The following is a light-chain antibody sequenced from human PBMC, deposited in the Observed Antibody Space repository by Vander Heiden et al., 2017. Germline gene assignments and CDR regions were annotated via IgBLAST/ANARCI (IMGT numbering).Light chain of an antibody. CDR3: SSYRDSSTVV. Sequence: QSALTQPASVSWSPGQSITISCTGTNRDIGSYNFVSWYQQHPGRAPKLLIYEVTNRPSGVSNRFSGSKSGNTASLNVSALQAEDEADYYCSSYRDSSTVVFGGGTKLTV. CDR2: EVT. V-gene: IGLV2-14*03. CDR1: NRDIGSYNF. J-gene: IGLJ2*01.